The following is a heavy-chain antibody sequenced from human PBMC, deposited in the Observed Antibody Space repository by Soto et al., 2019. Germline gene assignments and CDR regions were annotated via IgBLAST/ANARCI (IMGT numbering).Heavy chain of an antibody. CDR1: GGSISSYY. CDR2: IYYSGST. Sequence: QVQLQESGPGLVKPSETLSLTCTVSGGSISSYYWSWIRQPPGKGLEWIGYIYYSGSTNYNPALKSRVTISVDTSKNQFSLKLSSVTAEDTAVYYCARGGTTVVDYWGQGTLVTVSS. V-gene: IGHV4-59*01. CDR3: ARGGTTVVDY. D-gene: IGHD4-17*01. J-gene: IGHJ4*02.